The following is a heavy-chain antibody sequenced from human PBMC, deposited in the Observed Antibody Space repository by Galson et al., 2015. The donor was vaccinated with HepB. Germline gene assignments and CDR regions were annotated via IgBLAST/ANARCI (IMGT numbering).Heavy chain of an antibody. J-gene: IGHJ4*02. D-gene: IGHD3-10*01. V-gene: IGHV3-23*01. CDR2: ISGSGGST. CDR3: AELGLFAMVRGVIGY. Sequence: SLRLSCAASGFTFSSYAMSWVRQAPGKGLEWVSAISGSGGSTYYADSVKGRFTISRDNSKNTLYLQMNSLRAEDTAVYYCAELGLFAMVRGVIGYWGQGTLVTVSS. CDR1: GFTFSSYA.